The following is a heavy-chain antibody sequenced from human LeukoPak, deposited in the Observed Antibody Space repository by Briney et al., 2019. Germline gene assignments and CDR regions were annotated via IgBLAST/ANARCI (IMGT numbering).Heavy chain of an antibody. Sequence: SVKVSCKASGGTFSSYAISWVRQAPGQGLEWMGGIIPIFGTANYAQKFQGRVTITADKSTSTAYMELSSLRSEDTAVYYCVRDLPYSGSYLLDYWGQGTLVTVSS. CDR1: GGTFSSYA. CDR3: VRDLPYSGSYLLDY. D-gene: IGHD1-26*01. V-gene: IGHV1-69*06. J-gene: IGHJ4*02. CDR2: IIPIFGTA.